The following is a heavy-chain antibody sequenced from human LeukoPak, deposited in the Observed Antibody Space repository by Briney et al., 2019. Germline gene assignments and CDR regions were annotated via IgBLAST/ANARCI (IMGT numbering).Heavy chain of an antibody. J-gene: IGHJ4*02. Sequence: ASVTVSCTASGYTFTSYGISWVRQAPGQGLEWMGWISAYNGNTNYAPKLQGRVTMTTDTYTSTAYMEMRSLTSDATAVYYCAVVGHGGYLFDYWGQGSLVTVSS. V-gene: IGHV1-18*01. D-gene: IGHD5-12*01. CDR3: AVVGHGGYLFDY. CDR1: GYTFTSYG. CDR2: ISAYNGNT.